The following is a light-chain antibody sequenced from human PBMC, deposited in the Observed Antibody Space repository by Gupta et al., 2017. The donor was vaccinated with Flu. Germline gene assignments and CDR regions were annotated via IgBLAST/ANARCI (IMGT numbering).Light chain of an antibody. J-gene: IGLJ3*02. Sequence: SALTQPASVSGSPGPSITISCTGTSSDVGAYNYVSWYQQHPGKAPKLMIFEVSNRPSGVSNRFSVSKSGNTASLTISGLKAEDEADYFCGSYTSSATWVFGGGTKLTVL. CDR1: SSDVGAYNY. CDR3: GSYTSSATWV. CDR2: EVS. V-gene: IGLV2-14*01.